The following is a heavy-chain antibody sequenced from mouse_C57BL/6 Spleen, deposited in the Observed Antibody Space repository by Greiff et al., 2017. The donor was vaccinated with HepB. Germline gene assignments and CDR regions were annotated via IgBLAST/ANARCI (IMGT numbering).Heavy chain of an antibody. CDR2: INPSTGGT. CDR1: GYSFTGYY. CDR3: ARSHRGYFDV. V-gene: IGHV1-42*01. Sequence: EVQLQQSGPELVKPGASVKISCKASGYSFTGYYMNWVKQSPEKSLEWIGEINPSTGGTTYNQKFKAKATLTVDKSSSTAYMQLKSLTSEDSAVYYCARSHRGYFDVWGTGTTVTVSS. J-gene: IGHJ1*03.